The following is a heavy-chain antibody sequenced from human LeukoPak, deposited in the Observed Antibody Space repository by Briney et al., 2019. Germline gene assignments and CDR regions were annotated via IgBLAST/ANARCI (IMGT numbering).Heavy chain of an antibody. D-gene: IGHD3-9*01. CDR3: ARRRYDILTGYRKGYFDY. CDR1: GGSISSYY. V-gene: IGHV4-39*07. Sequence: SETLSLTCTVSGGSISSYYWGWIRQPPGKGLEWTGSVYHSGSTYYNPSLKSRVTISVDTSKNQFSLKLSSVTAADTAVYYCARRRYDILTGYRKGYFDYWGQGTLVTVSS. J-gene: IGHJ4*02. CDR2: VYHSGST.